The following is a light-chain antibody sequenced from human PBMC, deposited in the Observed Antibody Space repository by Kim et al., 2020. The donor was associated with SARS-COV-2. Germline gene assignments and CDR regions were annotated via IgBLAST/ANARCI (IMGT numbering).Light chain of an antibody. CDR1: TSNIGKND. CDR2: DND. CDR3: GTWDSSLSAGV. V-gene: IGLV1-51*01. Sequence: GQQGPGSCSGSTSNIGKNDVSWDQPLPGTAPKLLMYDNDKRPSGIPDRFSGSKAGTSATLGITGLQTGDEADYYCGTWDSSLSAGVFGTGTKVTVL. J-gene: IGLJ1*01.